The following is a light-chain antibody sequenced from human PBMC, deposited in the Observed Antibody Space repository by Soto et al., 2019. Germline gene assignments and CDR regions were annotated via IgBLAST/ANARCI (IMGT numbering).Light chain of an antibody. CDR1: TSDIGSNT. J-gene: IGLJ1*01. V-gene: IGLV1-44*01. CDR2: NND. Sequence: QSVLTQPPSASGTPGQKVTISCSGATSDIGSNTIHWYRHLPGSGPTLVVFNNDQRPSGVPDRISGSKSGTSASLAISGLQSEDDADYYCSSYTSTTTLEVFVTVSKVNV. CDR3: SSYTSTTTLEV.